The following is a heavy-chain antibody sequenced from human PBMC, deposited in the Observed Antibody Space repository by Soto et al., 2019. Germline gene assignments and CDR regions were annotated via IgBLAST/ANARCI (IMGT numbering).Heavy chain of an antibody. CDR3: ARGRLKDAFDI. CDR1: GGSFSGYY. Sequence: SETLSLTCAVYGGSFSGYYWSWIRRPPGKGLEWIGEINHSGSTNYNPSLKSRVTISVDTSKNQFSLKLSSVTAADTAVYYCARGRLKDAFDIWGQGTMVTVSS. CDR2: INHSGST. V-gene: IGHV4-34*01. D-gene: IGHD6-25*01. J-gene: IGHJ3*02.